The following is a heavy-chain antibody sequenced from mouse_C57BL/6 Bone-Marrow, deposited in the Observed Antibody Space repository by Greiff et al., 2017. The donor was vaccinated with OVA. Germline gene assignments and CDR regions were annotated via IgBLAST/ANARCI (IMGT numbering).Heavy chain of an antibody. CDR3: ARDWYFDV. J-gene: IGHJ1*03. CDR2: IDTSDSYT. CDR1: GYTFTSYW. Sequence: QVQLQQSGAELVKPGASVKLSCKASGYTFTSYWMQWVQQRPGQGLEWIGEIDTSDSYTNYNQKFKGKATLTVDTSSSTAYMQLSSLTSEDSAVYYCARDWYFDVWGTGTTVTVSS. V-gene: IGHV1-50*01.